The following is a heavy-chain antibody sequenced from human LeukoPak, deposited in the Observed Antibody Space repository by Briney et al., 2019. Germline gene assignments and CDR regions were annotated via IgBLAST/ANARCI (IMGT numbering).Heavy chain of an antibody. J-gene: IGHJ1*01. V-gene: IGHV1-2*02. CDR1: GYTFTGYY. CDR3: ARAASGSYWNFHH. CDR2: INPKSGGT. Sequence: SVKVSCKASGYTFTGYYMHWVRQAPGQGLEWMGWINPKSGGTNNAQKFQGRVSMTRDTSINTAYMALSRLTSDDTAVYYCARAASGSYWNFHHWGQGTLVTVSS. D-gene: IGHD1-26*01.